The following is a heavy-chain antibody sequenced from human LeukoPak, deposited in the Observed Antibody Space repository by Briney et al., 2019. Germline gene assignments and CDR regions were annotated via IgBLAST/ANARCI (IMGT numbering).Heavy chain of an antibody. CDR2: IYPSDSDT. V-gene: IGHV5-51*03. Sequence: GESLKISCKDFGYSFSNYWIVWVRQMPGKGLEWMGIIYPSDSDTRYSPSFQGQVTISADKSISTAYLQWSSLKASDTAMYYCARLVNGYNPFEYWGQGTLVTVSS. J-gene: IGHJ4*02. D-gene: IGHD5-24*01. CDR1: GYSFSNYW. CDR3: ARLVNGYNPFEY.